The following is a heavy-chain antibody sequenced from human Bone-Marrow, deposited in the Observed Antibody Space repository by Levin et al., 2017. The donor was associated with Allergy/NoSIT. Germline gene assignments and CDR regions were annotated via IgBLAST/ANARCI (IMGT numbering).Heavy chain of an antibody. J-gene: IGHJ6*03. CDR2: IYYSGST. Sequence: SETLSLTCTVSGGSISSYYWSWIRQPPGKGLEWIGYIYYSGSTNYNPSLKSRVTISVDTSKNQFSLKLSSVTAADTAVYYCARHGVCSSTSCPYYYYYMDVWGTGTTVTVSS. CDR1: GGSISSYY. D-gene: IGHD2-2*01. CDR3: ARHGVCSSTSCPYYYYYMDV. V-gene: IGHV4-59*08.